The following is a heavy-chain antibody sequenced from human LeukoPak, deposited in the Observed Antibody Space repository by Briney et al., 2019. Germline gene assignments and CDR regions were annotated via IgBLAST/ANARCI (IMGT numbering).Heavy chain of an antibody. CDR2: ISGSGGST. CDR3: AKADTMIVVVIAFDY. D-gene: IGHD3-22*01. Sequence: PWGSLRLSCAASGFTFSSYAMSWVRQAPGKGLEWVSAISGSGGSTYYADSVKGRFTISRDNSKNTLYLQMNSLRAEDTAVYYCAKADTMIVVVIAFDYWGQGTLVTVSS. J-gene: IGHJ4*02. V-gene: IGHV3-23*01. CDR1: GFTFSSYA.